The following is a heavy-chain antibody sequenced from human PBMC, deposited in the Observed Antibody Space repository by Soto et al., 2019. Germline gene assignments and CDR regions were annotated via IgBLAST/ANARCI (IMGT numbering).Heavy chain of an antibody. J-gene: IGHJ4*02. CDR3: ARRQDYGDLDY. CDR1: GGSISSSSYY. CDR2: IYYSGST. V-gene: IGHV4-39*01. Sequence: SETLSLTCTVSGGSISSSSYYWGWIRQPPGKGLEWIGSIYYSGSTYYNPSLKSRVTISVDTSKNQFSLKLSSVTAADTAVYYCARRQDYGDLDYWGQGTLVTVSS. D-gene: IGHD4-17*01.